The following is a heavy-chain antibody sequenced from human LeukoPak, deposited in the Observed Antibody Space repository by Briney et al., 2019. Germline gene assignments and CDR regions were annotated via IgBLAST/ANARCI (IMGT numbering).Heavy chain of an antibody. CDR1: GYTFTSYG. CDR2: IIPIFGTA. CDR3: ARGYSLDY. D-gene: IGHD1-1*01. V-gene: IGHV1-69*05. Sequence: GASVKVSCKASGYTFTSYGISWVRQAPGQGLEWMGGIIPIFGTANYAQKFQGRVTITTDESTSTAYMELSSLRSEDTAVYYCARGYSLDYWGQGTLVTVSS. J-gene: IGHJ4*02.